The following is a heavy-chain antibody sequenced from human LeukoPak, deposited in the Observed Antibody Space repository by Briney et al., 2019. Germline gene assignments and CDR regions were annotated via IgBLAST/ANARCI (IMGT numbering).Heavy chain of an antibody. J-gene: IGHJ3*02. CDR1: GGSISSYY. CDR2: IYYSGST. D-gene: IGHD3-22*01. V-gene: IGHV4-59*01. CDR3: ARWSSGYYDAFDI. Sequence: SETLSLTCTVSGGSISSYYWSWIRQPPGKGLEWIGYIYYSGSTNYNPSLKSRVTISVDTSKNQFSLKLSSVTAADTAVYYCARWSSGYYDAFDIWGQGTMVTLSS.